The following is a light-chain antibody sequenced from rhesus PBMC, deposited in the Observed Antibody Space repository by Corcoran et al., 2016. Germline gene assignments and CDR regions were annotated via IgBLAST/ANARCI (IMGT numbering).Light chain of an antibody. J-gene: IGKJ1*01. CDR3: QQSSNLWT. V-gene: IGKV3-24*04. Sequence: ETVVTQSPATLSLSPGERATLSCRASQSVGSYLAWYQQKPGQAPGLIIYGASRMDTGIPDRFSGSGLGTDFTLTISRLEPEDVGVYYCQQSSNLWTFGQGTKVEIK. CDR2: GAS. CDR1: QSVGSY.